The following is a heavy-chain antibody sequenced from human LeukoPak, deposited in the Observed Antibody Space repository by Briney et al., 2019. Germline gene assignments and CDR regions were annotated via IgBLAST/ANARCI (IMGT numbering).Heavy chain of an antibody. J-gene: IGHJ4*02. CDR2: IYSGGST. Sequence: PGGSLRLSCAAPGFTVSSNYMSWVRQAPGKGLEWVSVIYSGGSTYYADSVKGRFTISRHNSKNTLYLQMNSLRAEDTAVYYCARSPIGAAGPFDYWGQGTLVTVSS. V-gene: IGHV3-53*01. D-gene: IGHD6-13*01. CDR1: GFTVSSNY. CDR3: ARSPIGAAGPFDY.